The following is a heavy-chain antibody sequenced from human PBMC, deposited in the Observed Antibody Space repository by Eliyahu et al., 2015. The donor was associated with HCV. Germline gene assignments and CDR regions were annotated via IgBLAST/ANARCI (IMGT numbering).Heavy chain of an antibody. CDR1: GFTFTSSA. Sequence: QMQLVQSGPEVKKPGTSVKVSCKASGFTFTSSAVQWVRQARGQRLEWIGWIVVGSGNTNYAQKFQERVTITRDMSTSTAYMELSSLRSEDTAVYYCAADRPTPNWFDPWGQGTLVTVSS. CDR3: AADRPTPNWFDP. J-gene: IGHJ5*02. D-gene: IGHD2-15*01. CDR2: IVVGSGNT. V-gene: IGHV1-58*01.